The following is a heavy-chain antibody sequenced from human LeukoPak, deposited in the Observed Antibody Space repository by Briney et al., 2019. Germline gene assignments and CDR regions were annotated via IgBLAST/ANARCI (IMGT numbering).Heavy chain of an antibody. CDR3: ARDRVGQQLVGRNYYYYYMDV. CDR2: IYTSESP. D-gene: IGHD6-13*01. Sequence: SETLYLTCTVSGGSISSYYWSWIRQPAGKGLEWIGRIYTSESPTYNPSLKSRVTMSLDTSKNQFSLKLSSVTAADTAVYYCARDRVGQQLVGRNYYYYYMDVWGKGTTVTISS. CDR1: GGSISSYY. V-gene: IGHV4-4*07. J-gene: IGHJ6*03.